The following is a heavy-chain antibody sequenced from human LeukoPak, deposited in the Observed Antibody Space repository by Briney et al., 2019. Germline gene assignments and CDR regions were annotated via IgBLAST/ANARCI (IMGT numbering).Heavy chain of an antibody. D-gene: IGHD2-2*01. CDR1: GFTFSSYS. CDR3: ARAPIRSSSAHLVFDY. V-gene: IGHV3-48*01. Sequence: GGSLRLSCAASGFTFSSYSMNWVRQAPGKGLEWVSYISSSSSTIYYADSVKGRFTISRDNAKNSLYLQMNSLRAEDTAVYYCARAPIRSSSAHLVFDYWGQGTLVTVSS. CDR2: ISSSSSTI. J-gene: IGHJ4*02.